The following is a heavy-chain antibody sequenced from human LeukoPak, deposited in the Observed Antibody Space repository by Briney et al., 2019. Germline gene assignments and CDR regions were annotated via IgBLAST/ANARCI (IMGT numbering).Heavy chain of an antibody. CDR3: AGAVDTAMVTGAFDI. J-gene: IGHJ3*02. D-gene: IGHD5-18*01. CDR1: GYTFIRYG. Sequence: GASVKVSCKASGYTFIRYGISWVRQAPGQGLEWMGGIIPIFGTANYAQKFQGRVTITADKSTSTAYMELSSLRSEDTAVYYCAGAVDTAMVTGAFDIWGQGTMVTVSS. CDR2: IIPIFGTA. V-gene: IGHV1-69*06.